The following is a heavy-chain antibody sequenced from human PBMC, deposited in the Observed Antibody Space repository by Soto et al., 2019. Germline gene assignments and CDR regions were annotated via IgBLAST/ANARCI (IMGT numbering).Heavy chain of an antibody. V-gene: IGHV3-33*01. Sequence: QVQLVESGGGVVQPGRSLRLSCAACGFDFSTYGMHWVRQAPGKGPEWVAVIWYDGSNKYYADSVSGRFIISRDNSKSILFLKSNSLRAEDTAVYYCARAVGPFDYWGQGSLVTVSS. CDR3: ARAVGPFDY. CDR1: GFDFSTYG. CDR2: IWYDGSNK. J-gene: IGHJ4*02.